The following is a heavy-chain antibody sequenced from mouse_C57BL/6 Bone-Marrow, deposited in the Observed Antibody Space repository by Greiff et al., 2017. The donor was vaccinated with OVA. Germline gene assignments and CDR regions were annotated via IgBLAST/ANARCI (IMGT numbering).Heavy chain of an antibody. V-gene: IGHV1-50*01. CDR3: ARLSYGNLCYAMDY. Sequence: QVQLQQPGAELVKPGASVKLSCKASGYTFTSYWMQWVKQRPGQGLEWIGEIDPSDSYTNYNQKFKGKATLTVDTSSSTAYMQLSSLTSEDSAVYYCARLSYGNLCYAMDYWGQGTSVTVSS. CDR1: GYTFTSYW. J-gene: IGHJ4*01. D-gene: IGHD1-1*01. CDR2: IDPSDSYT.